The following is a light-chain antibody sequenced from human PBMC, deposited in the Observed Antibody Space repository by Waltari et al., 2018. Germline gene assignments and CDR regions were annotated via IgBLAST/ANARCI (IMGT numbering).Light chain of an antibody. CDR1: QSVSSN. CDR3: YQHSSGYT. Sequence: VILTQSPATLSLSPGERATLSCRASQSVSSNLAWFQQKPGQAPRLLIYGSSSRATGVPDRFSGSGSGTDFTLTISSLEPEDVGVYHCYQHSSGYTFGPGTKLDIK. CDR2: GSS. J-gene: IGKJ3*01. V-gene: IGKV3-11*01.